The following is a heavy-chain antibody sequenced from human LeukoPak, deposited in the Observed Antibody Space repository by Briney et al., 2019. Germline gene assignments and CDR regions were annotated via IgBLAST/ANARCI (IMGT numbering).Heavy chain of an antibody. D-gene: IGHD6-6*01. J-gene: IGHJ1*01. V-gene: IGHV4-34*01. Sequence: SETLSLTCAVYGGSFSGYYWSWIRRPPGKGLEWIGEINHSGSTNYNPSLKSRVTISVDTSKNQFSLKLSSVTAADTAVYYCARAHRSIAARPFYFQHWGQGTLVTVSS. CDR2: INHSGST. CDR1: GGSFSGYY. CDR3: ARAHRSIAARPFYFQH.